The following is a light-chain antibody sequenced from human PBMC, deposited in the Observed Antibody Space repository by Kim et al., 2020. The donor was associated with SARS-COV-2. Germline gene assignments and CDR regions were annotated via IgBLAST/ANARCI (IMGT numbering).Light chain of an antibody. CDR1: QTINIW. Sequence: ASVGGRVTITCRASQTINIWLAWYQQKPGKAPKLLIYKASSLESGVPSRFSGSGSGTEFTLTISSLQPDDFATYYCQQYNTYPWTFGQGTKVDIK. CDR2: KAS. CDR3: QQYNTYPWT. J-gene: IGKJ1*01. V-gene: IGKV1-5*03.